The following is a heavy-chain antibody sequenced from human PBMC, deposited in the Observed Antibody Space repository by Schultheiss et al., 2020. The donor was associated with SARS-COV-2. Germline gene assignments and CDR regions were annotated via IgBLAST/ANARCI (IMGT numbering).Heavy chain of an antibody. CDR3: ARGLYYYDSSGYPRGVYFQH. D-gene: IGHD3-22*01. V-gene: IGHV3-33*08. CDR2: IWYDGSNK. CDR1: GFTFSSFS. Sequence: GGSLRLSCAASGFTFSSFSMNWVRQAPGKGLEWVAVIWYDGSNKYYADSVKGRFTISRDNSKNTLYLQMNSLRAEDTAVYYCARGLYYYDSSGYPRGVYFQHWGQGTLVTVSS. J-gene: IGHJ1*01.